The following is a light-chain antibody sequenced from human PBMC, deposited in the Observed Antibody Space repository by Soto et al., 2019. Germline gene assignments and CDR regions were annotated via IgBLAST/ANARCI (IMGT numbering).Light chain of an antibody. CDR1: QPIGNY. V-gene: IGKV1-39*01. CDR3: QQTHAVPLT. CDR2: AAS. J-gene: IGKJ5*01. Sequence: DVEMTQSPWSLSGSVGDRVTIACRASQPIGNYLNCYQQKPGEAPKVLIFAASSLRSGVPSRFSGSGYGTDFTLTINNLHPEDSATYYCQQTHAVPLTFGQGTRLEI.